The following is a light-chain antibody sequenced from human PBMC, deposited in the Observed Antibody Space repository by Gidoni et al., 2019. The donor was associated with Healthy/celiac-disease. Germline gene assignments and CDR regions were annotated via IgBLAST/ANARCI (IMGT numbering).Light chain of an antibody. CDR2: DAS. V-gene: IGKV1-33*01. Sequence: DIQMTQSPSSLSASVGDRVTITCQASQDISNYLNWYQQKPGKAPKLLIYDASNLETGVPSRFSGSGSGTDFTFTISRLQPEDIATYYCQQCDNLLIFTFGPGTKVDIK. CDR3: QQCDNLLIFT. CDR1: QDISNY. J-gene: IGKJ3*01.